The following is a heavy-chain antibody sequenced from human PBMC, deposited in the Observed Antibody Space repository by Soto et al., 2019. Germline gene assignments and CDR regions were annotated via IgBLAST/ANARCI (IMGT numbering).Heavy chain of an antibody. J-gene: IGHJ4*02. V-gene: IGHV1-2*02. CDR2: IGPESGAT. D-gene: IGHD1-26*01. CDR1: GYTFTGHY. Sequence: GASVKVSCKASGYTFTGHYIHWLRQAPEQGPEWMGEIGPESGATRYAQKFQGRVTMTRDTSITTVYMELNNLSPDDTAVYYCGRGRSGQIVVFYWGQGTPVTVSS. CDR3: GRGRSGQIVVFY.